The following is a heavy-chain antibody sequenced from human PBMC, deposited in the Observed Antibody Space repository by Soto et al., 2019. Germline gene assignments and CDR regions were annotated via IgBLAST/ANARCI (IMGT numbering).Heavy chain of an antibody. CDR2: IYYSGST. CDR1: GGSISSSSYY. V-gene: IGHV4-39*01. J-gene: IGHJ4*02. D-gene: IGHD1-26*01. Sequence: SETLSLTCTVSGGSISSSSYYWGWIRQPPGKGLEWIGSIYYSGSTYYNPSLKSRVTISVDTSKNQFSLKLSSVTAADTAVYYCARRRGFGLVGAIRFDYWGQGSLVTVSS. CDR3: ARRRGFGLVGAIRFDY.